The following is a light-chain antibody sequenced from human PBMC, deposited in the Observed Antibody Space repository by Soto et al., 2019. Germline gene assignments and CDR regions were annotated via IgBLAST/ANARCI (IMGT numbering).Light chain of an antibody. CDR3: GTWDSRLSVGV. V-gene: IGLV1-40*01. J-gene: IGLJ2*01. CDR2: GNT. CDR1: SSNIGAGYA. Sequence: QSVLTQAPSVSGAPGQRVTISCTGGSSNIGAGYAVNWYQQLPGRAPKLLIYGNTNRPSGVPDRFSGSKSGTSASLAITGLQGEDEADYYCGTWDSRLSVGVFGGGTKLTVL.